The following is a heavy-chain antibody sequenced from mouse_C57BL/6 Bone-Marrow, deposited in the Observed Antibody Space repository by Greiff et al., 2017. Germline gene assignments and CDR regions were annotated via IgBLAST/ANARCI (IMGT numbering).Heavy chain of an antibody. V-gene: IGHV1-64*01. CDR3: ARPANWAWFAY. J-gene: IGHJ3*01. Sequence: VKLQQPGAELVKPGASVKLSCKASGYTFTSYWMHWVKQRPGQGLEWIGMIHPNSGSTNYNEKFKSKATLTGDKSSSTAYMQLSILTSEDSAVYYCARPANWAWFAYWGQGTLVTVSA. D-gene: IGHD4-1*01. CDR2: IHPNSGST. CDR1: GYTFTSYW.